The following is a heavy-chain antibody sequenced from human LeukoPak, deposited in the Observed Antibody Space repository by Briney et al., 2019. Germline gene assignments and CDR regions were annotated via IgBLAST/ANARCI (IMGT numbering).Heavy chain of an antibody. CDR2: IYASGSS. Sequence: SETLSLTCTVSGGSISSGRYYWSWIRKPAGKGLEWIGHIYASGSSNYNPSLKSRVTISVDTSKNQFSLNLSSVTAADTAVYYCAGDWGLLATSGRGALDIWGQGTMVTVSS. J-gene: IGHJ3*02. D-gene: IGHD2-15*01. V-gene: IGHV4-61*09. CDR3: AGDWGLLATSGRGALDI. CDR1: GGSISSGRYY.